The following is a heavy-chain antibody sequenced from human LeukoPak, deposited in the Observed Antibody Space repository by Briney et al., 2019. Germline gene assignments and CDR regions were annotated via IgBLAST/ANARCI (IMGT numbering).Heavy chain of an antibody. V-gene: IGHV1-2*02. CDR3: ASEFYGVAGVDY. CDR2: IDPNSGGT. Sequence: ASVKVSCKASGYTFTGYYMHWVRQAPGQGLEWMGWIDPNSGGTNYAQKFQGRVTMTRDTSISTAYMELSRLRSDDTAVYYCASEFYGVAGVDYWGQGTLVTVSS. CDR1: GYTFTGYY. J-gene: IGHJ4*02. D-gene: IGHD3-3*01.